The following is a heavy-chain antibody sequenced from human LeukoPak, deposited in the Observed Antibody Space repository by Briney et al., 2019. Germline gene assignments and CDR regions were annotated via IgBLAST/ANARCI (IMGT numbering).Heavy chain of an antibody. D-gene: IGHD1-26*01. CDR3: ARGRGYGGNYLRAFDI. J-gene: IGHJ3*02. CDR2: NSGST. CDR1: GGSIGSYF. Sequence: PSETLSLTCTVSGGSIGSYFWSWIRQPPGKGLEWIGYNSGSTKYNPSLKSRVTISVDTSKNQLSLKLGSVTAADTAVYYCARGRGYGGNYLRAFDIWGQGTMVSVSS. V-gene: IGHV4-59*08.